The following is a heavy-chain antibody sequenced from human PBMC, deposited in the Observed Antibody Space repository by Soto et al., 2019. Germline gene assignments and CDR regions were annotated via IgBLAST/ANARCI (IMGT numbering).Heavy chain of an antibody. J-gene: IGHJ4*02. CDR3: ASSYGDYLSY. CDR1: GGSISSSSYY. V-gene: IGHV4-39*01. CDR2: IYYSGST. D-gene: IGHD4-17*01. Sequence: QLQLQESGPGLVKPSETLSLTCTVSGGSISSSSYYWGWIRQPPGKGLEWIGSIYYSGSTYYNPSLKXXVXIXXDTSKNQFSLKLSSVTAADTAVYYCASSYGDYLSYWGQGTLVTVSS.